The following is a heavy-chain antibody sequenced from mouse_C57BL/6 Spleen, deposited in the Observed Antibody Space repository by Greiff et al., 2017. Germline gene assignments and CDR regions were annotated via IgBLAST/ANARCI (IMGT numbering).Heavy chain of an antibody. CDR2: IDPSDSET. CDR1: GYTFTSYW. D-gene: IGHD2-4*01. V-gene: IGHV1-52*01. J-gene: IGHJ4*01. CDR3: ARRGYYDYDEGDYYAMDY. Sequence: QVQLQQPGAELVRPGSSVKLSCKASGYTFTSYWMHWVKQRPIQGLEWIGNIDPSDSETHYNQKFKDKATLTVDKSSSTAYMQLSSLTSEDSAVYYCARRGYYDYDEGDYYAMDYWGQGTSVTVSS.